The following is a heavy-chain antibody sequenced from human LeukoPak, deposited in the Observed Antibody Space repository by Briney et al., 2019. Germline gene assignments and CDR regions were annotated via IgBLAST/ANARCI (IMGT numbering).Heavy chain of an antibody. D-gene: IGHD5-18*01. CDR3: AKDVRTHREYSYGEIYGDY. J-gene: IGHJ4*02. CDR1: GFPFSSYG. Sequence: GSLSLSCAASGFPFSSYGTHGVRQAPGKGLEWVAVISYDGSNKYYADSVKGRFTISRDNSKNTLYLQMNSLRAEDTAVYYCAKDVRTHREYSYGEIYGDYWGQGTLVTVSS. CDR2: ISYDGSNK. V-gene: IGHV3-30*18.